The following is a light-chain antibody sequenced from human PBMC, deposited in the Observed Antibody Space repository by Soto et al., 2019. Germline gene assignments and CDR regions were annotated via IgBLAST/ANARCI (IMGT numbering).Light chain of an antibody. V-gene: IGKV3-15*01. J-gene: IGKJ2*01. CDR1: QSVSTN. CDR2: SAS. Sequence: EIVMTQSPATLSMSPGERATLSCRASQSVSTNLAWYQQKPGQAPRLLIYSASTRATSVPARFSGSGSGTEFTLTISSLQSEDFAVYYCQQSNNWPPEYTFGQGTTLAI. CDR3: QQSNNWPPEYT.